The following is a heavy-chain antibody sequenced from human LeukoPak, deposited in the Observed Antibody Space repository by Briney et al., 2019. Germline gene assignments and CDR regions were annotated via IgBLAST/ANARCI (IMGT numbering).Heavy chain of an antibody. Sequence: PGGSLRLSRAASGFTLNIYAMSWVRHAPGKGLEWVSSITSIGSGTLYADSVKERFTISRDNSKNKVYLQMSRLRAEDTAVYYCAKDRPNYHESNGHYYRPNGDYWGQGTLVTVSS. CDR3: AKDRPNYHESNGHYYRPNGDY. CDR2: ITSIGSGT. D-gene: IGHD3-22*01. J-gene: IGHJ4*02. CDR1: GFTLNIYA. V-gene: IGHV3-23*01.